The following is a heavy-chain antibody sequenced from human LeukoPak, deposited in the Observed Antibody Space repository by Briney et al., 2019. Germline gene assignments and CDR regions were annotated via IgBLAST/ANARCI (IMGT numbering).Heavy chain of an antibody. J-gene: IGHJ4*02. D-gene: IGHD6-6*01. Sequence: PGGSLRLSCAASEFIFSNYGMCWVRQAPGKGLEWVAFIESDGSNKYYADSVRGRFTISRDNSRNTLYMQMNSLRVEDTAVYYCAKDPARGQLGIFDYWGQGVLVTVSS. CDR1: EFIFSNYG. CDR3: AKDPARGQLGIFDY. V-gene: IGHV3-30*02. CDR2: IESDGSNK.